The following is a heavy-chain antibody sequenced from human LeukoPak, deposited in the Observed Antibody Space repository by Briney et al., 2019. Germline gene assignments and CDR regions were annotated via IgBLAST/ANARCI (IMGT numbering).Heavy chain of an antibody. CDR1: GGSISSFY. D-gene: IGHD4-17*01. CDR2: IYYSGNT. J-gene: IGHJ6*02. V-gene: IGHV4-59*01. Sequence: SETLSLTCTVSGGSISSFYWSWIRQPLGKGLEWIGYIYYSGNTNYNPSLKSRVTLSVDTSKNQFSLKLSSVTAADTAVYYCAREDPPTTVPEGMDVWGQGTTVTVSS. CDR3: AREDPPTTVPEGMDV.